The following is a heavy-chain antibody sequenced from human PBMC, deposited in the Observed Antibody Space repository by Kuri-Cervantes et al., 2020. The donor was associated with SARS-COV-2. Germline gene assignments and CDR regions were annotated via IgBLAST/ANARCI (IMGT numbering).Heavy chain of an antibody. Sequence: GSLRLSCAVYGGSFSDYYWSWIRQPPGKGLEWIGDINHSGSTNYNPSLKIRVTISVDTSKNQLSLRLRSVTAADTAVYYCARETKGGSATMVRGVIISYYYYMDVWGKGTTVTVSS. CDR2: INHSGST. D-gene: IGHD3-10*01. CDR3: ARETKGGSATMVRGVIISYYYYMDV. CDR1: GGSFSDYY. J-gene: IGHJ6*03. V-gene: IGHV4-34*01.